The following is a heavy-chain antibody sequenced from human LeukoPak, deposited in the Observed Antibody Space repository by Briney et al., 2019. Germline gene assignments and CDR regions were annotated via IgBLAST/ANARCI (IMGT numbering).Heavy chain of an antibody. CDR1: GGSVSSGSYY. CDR3: ARTPVPQSFDY. CDR2: IYYSGST. Sequence: PSETLSLTCTVSGGSVSSGSYYWSWIRQPPGKGLEWIGYIYYSGSTYYNPSLKSRVTISVDTSKNQFSLKLSSVTAADTAVYYCARTPVPQSFDYWGQGTLVTVSS. J-gene: IGHJ4*02. V-gene: IGHV4-61*01.